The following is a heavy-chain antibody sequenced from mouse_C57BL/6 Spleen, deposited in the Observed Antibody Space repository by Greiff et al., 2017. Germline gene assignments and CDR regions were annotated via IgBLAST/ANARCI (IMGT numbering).Heavy chain of an antibody. V-gene: IGHV1-55*01. CDR2: IYPGSGST. CDR3: EKTRTTVVAPPYWAFDV. Sequence: QVQLQQPGAELVKPGASVKMSCTASGYNFTRYWITWVKQRPGQGLEWIGDIYPGSGSTNYNEKFKSKATLTADTSSSTAYLQLSSLTSEDSAVYYCEKTRTTVVAPPYWAFDVWGTGTTVTVSS. D-gene: IGHD1-1*01. J-gene: IGHJ1*03. CDR1: GYNFTRYW.